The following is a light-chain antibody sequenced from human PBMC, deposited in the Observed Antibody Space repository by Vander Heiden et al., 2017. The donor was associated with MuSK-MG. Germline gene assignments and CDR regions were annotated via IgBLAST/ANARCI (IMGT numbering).Light chain of an antibody. J-gene: IGKJ4*01. V-gene: IGKV1-39*01. CDR3: QQSYSTPFT. Sequence: DIQMTQSLSYLSASVGDRVTITCCASLLLCSYLNWYQQKPGKAPKLLIYAASSLQSGVPSRFSGSGSGTDFTLTISSLQPEDFATYYCQQSYSTPFTFGGGTKVEIK. CDR2: AAS. CDR1: LLLCSY.